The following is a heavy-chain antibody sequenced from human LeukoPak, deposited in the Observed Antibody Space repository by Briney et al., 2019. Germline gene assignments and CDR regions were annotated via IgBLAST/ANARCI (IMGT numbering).Heavy chain of an antibody. D-gene: IGHD3-10*01. Sequence: SGGSLRLSCAASGFTFSSYAISWVRQAPGKGLEWVSAISGSGGSTYYADSVKGRFTISRDNSKNTLYLQMNSLRAEDTAVYYCAKAHYYGSGSYYNVVGMDVWGQGTTVTVSS. CDR1: GFTFSSYA. CDR2: ISGSGGST. CDR3: AKAHYYGSGSYYNVVGMDV. V-gene: IGHV3-23*01. J-gene: IGHJ6*02.